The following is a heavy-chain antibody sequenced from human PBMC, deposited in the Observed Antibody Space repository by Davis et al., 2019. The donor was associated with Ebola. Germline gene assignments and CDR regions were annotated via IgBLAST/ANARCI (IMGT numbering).Heavy chain of an antibody. V-gene: IGHV4-34*01. Sequence: SETLSLTCAVYGGSFSGYYWSWIRQPPGKGLEWIGEINHSVSTNYNPSLKSRVTISVDTSKNQFSLKLSSVTAADTAVYYCARGSLSSSWYYWGQGTLVTVSS. D-gene: IGHD6-13*01. CDR3: ARGSLSSSWYY. CDR1: GGSFSGYY. CDR2: INHSVST. J-gene: IGHJ4*02.